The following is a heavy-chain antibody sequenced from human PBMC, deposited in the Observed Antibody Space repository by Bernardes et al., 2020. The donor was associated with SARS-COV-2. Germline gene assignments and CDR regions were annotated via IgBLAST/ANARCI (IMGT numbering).Heavy chain of an antibody. CDR3: ARRGAISCTSTTCFDYFDY. Sequence: ASVKVSCKTSGYTFTSFGISWVRQAPGQGLEWMGWISAYNGHTNYGQKVQGRVTMTTDTSANTAYMELRSLTSDDTAVYYCARRGAISCTSTTCFDYFDYWGQGTLVTVSS. J-gene: IGHJ4*02. D-gene: IGHD2-2*01. V-gene: IGHV1-18*04. CDR2: ISAYNGHT. CDR1: GYTFTSFG.